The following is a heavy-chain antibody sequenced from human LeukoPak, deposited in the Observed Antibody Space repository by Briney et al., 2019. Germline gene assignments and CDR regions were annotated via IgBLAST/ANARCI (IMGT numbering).Heavy chain of an antibody. Sequence: KPSETLSLTCTVSGGSISSYYWSWIRQPPGKGLEWIGYIYYSGSTNYNPSLKSRVTISVDTSKNQFSLKLSSVTAADTAVYYCARGMTGYKGYYFDYWGQGTLVTVSS. J-gene: IGHJ4*02. V-gene: IGHV4-59*01. CDR3: ARGMTGYKGYYFDY. CDR2: IYYSGST. D-gene: IGHD3-9*01. CDR1: GGSISSYY.